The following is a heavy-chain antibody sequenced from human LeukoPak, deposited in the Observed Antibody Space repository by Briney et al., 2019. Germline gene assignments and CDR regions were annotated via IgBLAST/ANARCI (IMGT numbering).Heavy chain of an antibody. Sequence: SETLSLTCPVSGGSISSYYWRWIRQPPGKGLEWSGYIYYSGSTNYNPSLKRRVTISVAPSKNPFSLKLSSVPPPHMAVYYCARHDKSIPHCGGDCYGQYAFDIWGQGTMVTVS. D-gene: IGHD2-21*02. CDR1: GGSISSYY. CDR3: ARHDKSIPHCGGDCYGQYAFDI. J-gene: IGHJ3*02. V-gene: IGHV4-59*08. CDR2: IYYSGST.